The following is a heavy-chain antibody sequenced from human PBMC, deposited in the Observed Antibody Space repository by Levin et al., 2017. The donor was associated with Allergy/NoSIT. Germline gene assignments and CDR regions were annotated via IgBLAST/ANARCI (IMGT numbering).Heavy chain of an antibody. CDR2: IYYSGST. D-gene: IGHD3-10*01. J-gene: IGHJ6*03. V-gene: IGHV4-59*01. Sequence: ASETLSLTCTVSGGSISSYYWSWIRQPPGKGLEWIGYIYYSGSTNYNPSLKSRVTISVDTSKNQFSLKLSSVTAADTAVYYCARFRVDRYYGSGSYAPYYYYYYMDVWGKGTTVTVSS. CDR1: GGSISSYY. CDR3: ARFRVDRYYGSGSYAPYYYYYYMDV.